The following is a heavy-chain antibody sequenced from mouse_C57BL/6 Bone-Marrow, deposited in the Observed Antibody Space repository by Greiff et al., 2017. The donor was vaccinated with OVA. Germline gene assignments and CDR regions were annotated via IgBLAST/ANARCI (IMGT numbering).Heavy chain of an antibody. J-gene: IGHJ4*01. CDR1: GFTFSDYG. CDR3: ARRHNYAMDY. Sequence: EVKLVESGGGLVKPGGSLKLSCAASGFTFSDYGMHWVRQAPEKGLEWVAYISSGRSTIYYADTVKGRFTMSRDNAKSTLFLQMTSLRSEDTAMYYCARRHNYAMDYWGQGTTVTVSS. CDR2: ISSGRSTI. V-gene: IGHV5-17*01. D-gene: IGHD6-1*01.